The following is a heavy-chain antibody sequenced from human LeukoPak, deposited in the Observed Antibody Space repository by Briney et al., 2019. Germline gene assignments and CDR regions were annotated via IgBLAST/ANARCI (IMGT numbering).Heavy chain of an antibody. Sequence: ASVKVSCKASGYTFTGYYMHWVRQAPGQGLEWMGWINPNSGGTNYAQKFQGRVTMTRDTSIRTAYMELSRLRSDDTAVYYCARGIWVGTYFDYWGQGTLVTVSS. CDR1: GYTFTGYY. CDR3: ARGIWVGTYFDY. J-gene: IGHJ4*02. D-gene: IGHD3-16*01. V-gene: IGHV1-2*02. CDR2: INPNSGGT.